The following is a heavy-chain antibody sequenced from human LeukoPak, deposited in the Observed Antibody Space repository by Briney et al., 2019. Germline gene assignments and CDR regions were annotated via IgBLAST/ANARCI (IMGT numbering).Heavy chain of an antibody. CDR1: GFMFTSYG. CDR2: MEYDGTTK. D-gene: IGHD5-12*01. V-gene: IGHV3-30*02. CDR3: AKKGYSGYLTD. Sequence: GGSLRLSCAASGFMFTSYGMHWVRQIPGKGLEWVASMEYDGTTKSYPDYVKGRMTISRDTSTNTVYLDMNSLRTQDTALYFYAKKGYSGYLTDWGQGTLVTVSS. J-gene: IGHJ4*02.